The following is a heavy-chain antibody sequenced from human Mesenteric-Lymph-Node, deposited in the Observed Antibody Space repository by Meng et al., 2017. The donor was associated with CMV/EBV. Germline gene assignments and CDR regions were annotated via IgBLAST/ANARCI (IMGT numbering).Heavy chain of an antibody. V-gene: IGHV4-39*01. J-gene: IGHJ5*02. Sequence: QLQLQESGPGLGKPSDGLSLTCPVSGGSISSSSYYWGWIRQPPGKGLEWIGSIYYSGSTYYNPSLKSRVTISVDTSKNQFSLKLSSVTAADTAVYYCARPHYYGSGSSPWFDPWGQGTLVTVSS. CDR3: ARPHYYGSGSSPWFDP. CDR2: IYYSGST. CDR1: GGSISSSSYY. D-gene: IGHD3-10*01.